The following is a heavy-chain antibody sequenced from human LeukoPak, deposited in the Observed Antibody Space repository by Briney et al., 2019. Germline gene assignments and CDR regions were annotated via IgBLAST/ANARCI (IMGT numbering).Heavy chain of an antibody. CDR3: ARETGSRFDY. CDR2: IWYDGSNK. CDR1: GFTFSNYG. J-gene: IGHJ4*02. D-gene: IGHD7-27*01. V-gene: IGHV3-33*01. Sequence: GRSLRLSCAASGFTFSNYGMHWVRQAPGKGLEWVAVIWYDGSNKYYGDSVKGRFTISRDNSKSTLYLQMNSLRPEDTAVYYCARETGSRFDYWGQGTLATVSS.